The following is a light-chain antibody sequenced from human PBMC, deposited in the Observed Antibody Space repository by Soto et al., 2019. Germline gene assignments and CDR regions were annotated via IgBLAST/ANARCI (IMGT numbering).Light chain of an antibody. CDR1: QDIGRR. CDR3: LPVYSFPRT. CDR2: AAS. J-gene: IGKJ1*01. Sequence: DIQMTQSPSSVSASIGDRVTITCRASQDIGRRLAWFQQKPGKAPKYLIQAASSLQGGVPSTFSRSGSGTDFTLTINTLHPEDFETYYCLPVYSFPRTLGQGTKVDIK. V-gene: IGKV1-12*01.